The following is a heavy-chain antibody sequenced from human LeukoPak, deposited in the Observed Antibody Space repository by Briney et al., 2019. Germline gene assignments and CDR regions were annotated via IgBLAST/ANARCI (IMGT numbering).Heavy chain of an antibody. V-gene: IGHV3-53*01. D-gene: IGHD6-19*01. CDR2: IYSGGST. Sequence: PGGSLRLSCAASGFTVSSNYMSWVRQAPGKGLEWVSVIYSGGSTYYADSVKGRFTISRDNSKNTLYLQMNSLRAEDTAVYYCARGLAAGYYYYGMDVWGQGTTVTASS. CDR3: ARGLAAGYYYYGMDV. CDR1: GFTVSSNY. J-gene: IGHJ6*02.